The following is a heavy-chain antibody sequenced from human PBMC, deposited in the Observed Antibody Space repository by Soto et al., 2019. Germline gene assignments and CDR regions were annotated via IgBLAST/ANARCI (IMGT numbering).Heavy chain of an antibody. CDR2: ISGSGGST. CDR3: AKAHSGYVWGRYYFDY. V-gene: IGHV3-23*01. J-gene: IGHJ4*02. CDR1: GFTFSSYA. D-gene: IGHD5-12*01. Sequence: EVQLLESGGGLVQPGGSLRLSCAASGFTFSSYAMSWVRQAPGKGLEWVSGISGSGGSTYYADSVKGRFTISRDNSKNTLYLQMNSLRAEDPAVYYCAKAHSGYVWGRYYFDYWGQGTLVTVSS.